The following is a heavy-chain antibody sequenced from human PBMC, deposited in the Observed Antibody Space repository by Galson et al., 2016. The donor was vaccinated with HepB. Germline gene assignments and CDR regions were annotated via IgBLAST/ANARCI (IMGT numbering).Heavy chain of an antibody. Sequence: SLRLSCAASGFTLSSYGMHWVRQAPGKGLEWVAGIDYDETRQYYADSVKGRFAISKQNSKNAVYLQMNSLRVEDTAVYYCARDLLTFSLDVCGQGPTVTVSS. CDR3: ARDLLTFSLDV. V-gene: IGHV3-33*01. CDR2: IDYDETRQ. D-gene: IGHD3-9*01. J-gene: IGHJ6*02. CDR1: GFTLSSYG.